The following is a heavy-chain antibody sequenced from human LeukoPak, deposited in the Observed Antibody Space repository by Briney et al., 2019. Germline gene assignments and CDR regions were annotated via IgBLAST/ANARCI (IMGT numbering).Heavy chain of an antibody. D-gene: IGHD3-22*01. J-gene: IGHJ4*02. Sequence: GGSLRLSCAASGFTFSSYGMHWVRQAPGKGLEWVVVVWSDGSKKYSADSVKGRITISRDDSKNTLYLQMNSLRAEDTAVYYCARGVGYYDSSGTIDFWGQGTLVTVSS. V-gene: IGHV3-33*01. CDR1: GFTFSSYG. CDR3: ARGVGYYDSSGTIDF. CDR2: VWSDGSKK.